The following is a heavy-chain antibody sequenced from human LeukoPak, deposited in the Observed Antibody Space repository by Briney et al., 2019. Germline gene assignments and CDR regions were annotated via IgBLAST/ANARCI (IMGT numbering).Heavy chain of an antibody. V-gene: IGHV1-69*01. CDR2: IIPIFGTA. J-gene: IGHJ4*02. CDR1: GGTFSSYA. D-gene: IGHD5-12*01. Sequence: SVTVSCTASGGTFSSYAISWVRQAPGQGLEWMGGIIPIFGTANYAQKFQGRVTITADESTSTAYMELSSLRSEDTAVYYCAREYSSYDRGIDYWGQGTLVTVSS. CDR3: AREYSSYDRGIDY.